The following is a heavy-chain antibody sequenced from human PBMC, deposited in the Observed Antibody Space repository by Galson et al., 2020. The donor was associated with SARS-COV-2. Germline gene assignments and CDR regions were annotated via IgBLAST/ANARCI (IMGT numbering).Heavy chain of an antibody. Sequence: TLSLTCTVSGGSISSGSYYWSWIRQPAGKGLEWIGRIYTSGSTNYNPSLKSRVTISVDTSKNQFSLKLSSVTAADTAVYYCARAPGISTRVVDYYYGMDVGGQGTTVTVSS. CDR3: ARAPGISTRVVDYYYGMDV. D-gene: IGHD3-3*01. V-gene: IGHV4-61*02. J-gene: IGHJ6*02. CDR2: IYTSGST. CDR1: GGSISSGSYY.